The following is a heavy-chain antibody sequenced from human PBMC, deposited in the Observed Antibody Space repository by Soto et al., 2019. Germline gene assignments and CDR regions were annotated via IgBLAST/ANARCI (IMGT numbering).Heavy chain of an antibody. J-gene: IGHJ3*02. CDR1: GYPVTAYY. D-gene: IGHD3-3*01. CDR2: INPATGAA. V-gene: IGHV1-2*02. CDR3: ARGGGVGVAGSAAFDM. Sequence: QLHLVQSGAVVKKPGASVTVSCSASGYPVTAYYMHWVRQAPGRGLEWMGGINPATGAAKYTQTFQGRVTLTRDPSKGKVFMELSGLTSEDTAVFYCARGGGVGVAGSAAFDMWGQGTLVTVSS.